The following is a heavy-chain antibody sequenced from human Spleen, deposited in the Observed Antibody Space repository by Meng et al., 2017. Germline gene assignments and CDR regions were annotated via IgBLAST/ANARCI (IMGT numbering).Heavy chain of an antibody. CDR3: ARDEDISAAGKLFGDY. Sequence: QVLPMQSGPKVKKPGASVKVSCKASGYTFTSYYMHWVRRAPGQGLEWMGRINPKSGDTHYAQKFQARVTMTGDTSISTAYMELSGLRSDDTAMYYCARDEDISAAGKLFGDYWGQGTLVTVSS. J-gene: IGHJ4*02. CDR1: GYTFTSYY. D-gene: IGHD6-25*01. CDR2: INPKSGDT. V-gene: IGHV1-2*06.